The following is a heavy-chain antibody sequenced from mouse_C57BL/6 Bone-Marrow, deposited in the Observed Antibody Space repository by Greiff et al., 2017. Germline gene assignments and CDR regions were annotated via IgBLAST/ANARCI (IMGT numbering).Heavy chain of an antibody. CDR2: IYPTSGRT. J-gene: IGHJ2*01. CDR1: GYTFTSYW. CDR3: ASSGPLGRSFDY. Sequence: QVQLQQPGAELVKPGASVKMSCKASGYTFTSYWITWVKQRPGQGLEWIGDIYPTSGRTNYNEKFKSKAILTVDTSSNTAYMQLSSQTSEDSAVFYGASSGPLGRSFDYWGQGTTLTVSS. V-gene: IGHV1-55*01. D-gene: IGHD4-1*01.